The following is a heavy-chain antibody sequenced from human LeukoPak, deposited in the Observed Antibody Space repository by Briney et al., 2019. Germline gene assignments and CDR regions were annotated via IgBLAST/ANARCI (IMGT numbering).Heavy chain of an antibody. CDR1: GGSISPYY. D-gene: IGHD4-17*01. V-gene: IGHV4-59*01. CDR3: ARAGSYRLTTTL. J-gene: IGHJ4*02. Sequence: SETLSLTCTVSGGSISPYYWSWIRQPPGKGLEWIGYISYSGSTSFNPSLESRVTISVDTSTNQFSLALSSVTAADTAVYYCARAGSYRLTTTLWGQGTLVTVSS. CDR2: ISYSGST.